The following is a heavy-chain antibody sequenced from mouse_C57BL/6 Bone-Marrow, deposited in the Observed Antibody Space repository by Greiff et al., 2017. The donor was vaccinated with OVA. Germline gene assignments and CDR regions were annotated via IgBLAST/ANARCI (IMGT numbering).Heavy chain of an antibody. Sequence: VQLQQPGAELVRPGSSVKLSCKASGYTFTSYWMHWVKQRPIQGLEWIGNIDPSDSETHYNQKFKDKATLTVDKSSSTAYMQLSSLTSEDSAVYYCARSGYYGSSYSWFAYWGQGTLVTVSA. CDR2: IDPSDSET. CDR1: GYTFTSYW. V-gene: IGHV1-52*01. D-gene: IGHD1-1*01. CDR3: ARSGYYGSSYSWFAY. J-gene: IGHJ3*01.